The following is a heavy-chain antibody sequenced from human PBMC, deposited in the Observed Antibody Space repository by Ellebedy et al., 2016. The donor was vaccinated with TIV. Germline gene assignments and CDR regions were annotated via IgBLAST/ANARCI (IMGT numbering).Heavy chain of an antibody. D-gene: IGHD3-3*01. CDR1: DGSLSSCNHY. CDR2: IYFSGNT. V-gene: IGHV4-39*01. Sequence: SETLSLXXSASDGSLSSCNHYWGWIRQPPGQGLEWIGRIYFSGNTYYNLSLKSRVSISVDTSKKQFSLRLNAVTAADTTAYYCARQGFWSGSGTEHFQHWGQGSLVIVSS. J-gene: IGHJ1*01. CDR3: ARQGFWSGSGTEHFQH.